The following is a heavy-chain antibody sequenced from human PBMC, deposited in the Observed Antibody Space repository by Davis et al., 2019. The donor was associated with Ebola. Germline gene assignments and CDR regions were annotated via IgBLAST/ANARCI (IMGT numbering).Heavy chain of an antibody. D-gene: IGHD6-19*01. V-gene: IGHV3-23*01. CDR2: ISGAGYNT. CDR3: ATCGFCVSSSGIDY. Sequence: PGGFLRLSCEASGFTFTNHAMSWVRQGPGQGLEWVAAISGAGYNTYHADSVTGRFTISRDNSKNSLLLQMNSLSADDTAVYYCATCGFCVSSSGIDYRGQGTLVTVSS. CDR1: GFTFTNHA. J-gene: IGHJ4*02.